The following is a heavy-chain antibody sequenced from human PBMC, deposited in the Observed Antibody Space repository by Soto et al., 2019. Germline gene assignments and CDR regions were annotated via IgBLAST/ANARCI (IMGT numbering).Heavy chain of an antibody. CDR1: GGSMRSYF. J-gene: IGHJ4*02. CDR2: IHYSGTT. V-gene: IGHV4-59*01. CDR3: AAGEASSRNLAPYYLDF. D-gene: IGHD6-13*01. Sequence: ETLSLTCTVSGGSMRSYFWTWIRQPPGKGLEWIGYIHYSGTTSFFPSYNPSLRSRVTISEDTSKNQFSLKLLSVTTADTAVYFCAAGEASSRNLAPYYLDFWGQGTLVTVSS.